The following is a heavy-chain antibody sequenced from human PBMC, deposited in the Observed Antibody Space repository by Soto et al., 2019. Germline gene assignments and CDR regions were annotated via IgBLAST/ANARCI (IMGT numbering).Heavy chain of an antibody. CDR1: GFTFSSYA. D-gene: IGHD6-13*01. Sequence: EVQLLESVGGLVQPGGSLRLSCAASGFTFSSYAMSWVRQAPGKGMEWVSAISGSGGSTYYADSVKGRFTISRDNSNTAMDLQRNSLRADNTAVYYWAKERVYSSSWFEFDYWGQGTLVNVSS. J-gene: IGHJ4*02. CDR3: AKERVYSSSWFEFDY. V-gene: IGHV3-23*01. CDR2: ISGSGGST.